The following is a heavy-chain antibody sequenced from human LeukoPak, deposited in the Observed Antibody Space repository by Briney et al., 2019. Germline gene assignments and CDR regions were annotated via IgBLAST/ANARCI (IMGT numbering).Heavy chain of an antibody. J-gene: IGHJ4*02. CDR1: GFTFSDYY. CDR2: VSSGSSTI. V-gene: IGHV3-11*04. CDR3: AKAPGAGIVPRPPQGDY. Sequence: GGSLRLSCAASGFTFSDYYMSWIRQAPGKALEWVSYVSSGSSTIYYADSVKGRFTISRDNSKNTVYIPMNSLRTEDTAMYSRAKAPGAGIVPRPPQGDYWGQGTLVTVSS. D-gene: IGHD6-6*01.